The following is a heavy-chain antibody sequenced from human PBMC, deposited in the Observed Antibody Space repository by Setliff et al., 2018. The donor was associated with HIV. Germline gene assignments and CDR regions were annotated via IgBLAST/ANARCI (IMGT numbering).Heavy chain of an antibody. CDR1: GYSFTTHD. CDR3: ARGSMSMVMFILVSAFAI. D-gene: IGHD2-21*01. CDR2: MNPDSGNT. Sequence: ASVKVSCKASGYSFTTHDINWVRQSPGQGLEWMGWMNPDSGNTFYAQKFKGRVTMARDTSPNTAYMELGSLTSDGAAVYFCARGSMSMVMFILVSAFAIWGQGTLVTVSS. J-gene: IGHJ3*02. V-gene: IGHV1-8*02.